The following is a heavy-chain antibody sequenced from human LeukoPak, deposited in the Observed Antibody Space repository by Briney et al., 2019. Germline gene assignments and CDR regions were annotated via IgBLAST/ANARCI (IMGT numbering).Heavy chain of an antibody. V-gene: IGHV1-2*02. D-gene: IGHD1-26*01. CDR1: GYTFTGYY. CDR3: ARALWELLPFDY. CDR2: INPNSGGT. Sequence: ASVKVSCKASGYTFTGYYMHWVRQAPGQGLEWMGWINPNSGGTNYAQKFQGRVTMTRDTFISTAYMELSRLRSDDTAVYHCARALWELLPFDYWGQGTLVTVSS. J-gene: IGHJ4*02.